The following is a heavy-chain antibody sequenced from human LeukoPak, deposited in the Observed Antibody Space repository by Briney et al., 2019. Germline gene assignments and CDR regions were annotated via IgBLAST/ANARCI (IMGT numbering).Heavy chain of an antibody. J-gene: IGHJ4*02. CDR2: IYHSGST. Sequence: PSETLSLTCTVSGYSISSGYYWGWIRQPPGKGLEWIGSIYHSGSTYYNPSLKGRITISVDTSNNQISLRLRSVTAADTAVYYCARSSGSYNTHSFDSWGQGTLVTVSS. CDR1: GYSISSGYY. CDR3: ARSSGSYNTHSFDS. V-gene: IGHV4-38-2*02. D-gene: IGHD6-19*01.